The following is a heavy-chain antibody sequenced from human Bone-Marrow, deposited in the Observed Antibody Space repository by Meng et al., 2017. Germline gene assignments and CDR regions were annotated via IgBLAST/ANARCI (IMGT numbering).Heavy chain of an antibody. Sequence: QVQLQESGPGLVKPSETLSLTCTVSGGSISTYYWRWIRQSPEKGLEWIGYINYSGRTNYIPSLRSRATISVDPSKNQFSLNLRSVTAADTAVYYCARGPSHGGSYSDYWGQGTLVTVSS. V-gene: IGHV4-59*01. CDR2: INYSGRT. CDR1: GGSISTYY. J-gene: IGHJ4*02. D-gene: IGHD2-21*02. CDR3: ARGPSHGGSYSDY.